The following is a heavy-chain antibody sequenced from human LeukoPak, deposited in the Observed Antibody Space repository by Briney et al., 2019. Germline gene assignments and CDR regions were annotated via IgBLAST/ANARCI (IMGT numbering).Heavy chain of an antibody. CDR2: ITGRGENI. V-gene: IGHV3-23*01. Sequence: SGGSLRLSCAASGFTFSSYWMSWVRQAPGKGLEWVSGITGRGENIYYAGSVKGRFTISRDNSKNTLYLQMNSLRAEDTAVYYCARDCSSSWWGHYFDYWGQGTLVTVSS. CDR3: ARDCSSSWWGHYFDY. CDR1: GFTFSSYW. D-gene: IGHD6-13*01. J-gene: IGHJ4*02.